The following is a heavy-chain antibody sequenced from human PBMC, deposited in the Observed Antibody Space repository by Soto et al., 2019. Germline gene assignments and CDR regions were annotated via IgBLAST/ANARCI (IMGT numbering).Heavy chain of an antibody. CDR2: IIPIFGTA. D-gene: IGHD4-4*01. Sequence: SVKVSCKASGGTFSSYAISWVRQAPGQGLEWMGGIIPIFGTANYAQKFQGRVTMTTDTSTSTAYMELRSLRSDDTAVYYCARDREDYTHYNWFDPWGQGTLVTVSS. CDR3: ARDREDYTHYNWFDP. V-gene: IGHV1-69*05. J-gene: IGHJ5*02. CDR1: GGTFSSYA.